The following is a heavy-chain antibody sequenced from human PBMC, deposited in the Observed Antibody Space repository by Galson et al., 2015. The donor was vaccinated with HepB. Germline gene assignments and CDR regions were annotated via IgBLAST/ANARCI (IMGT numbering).Heavy chain of an antibody. CDR1: GGSISSSGYF. J-gene: IGHJ4*02. D-gene: IGHD3-10*01. CDR3: ARQSPYSSDSGSFHFDY. Sequence: LSLTCTVSGGSISSSGYFWGWIRQSPGKGLEWIGTIFYSGSTFYNLSLKSRVTISVDTSKNEFSLKLSSVTAADRAVYYCARQSPYSSDSGSFHFDYWGQGTPVTVSS. CDR2: IFYSGST. V-gene: IGHV4-39*01.